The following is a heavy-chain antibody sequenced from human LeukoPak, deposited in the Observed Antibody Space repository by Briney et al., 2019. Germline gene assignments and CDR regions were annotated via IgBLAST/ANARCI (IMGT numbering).Heavy chain of an antibody. CDR2: IYYSGST. CDR3: ARGRGRDRGAYCGGDCYRYYLDY. D-gene: IGHD2-21*02. Sequence: SETLSLTCTVSGGSISSGGYYWSWIRQHPGKGLEWIGHIYYSGSTYYNPSLKSRVTISVDTSKNQFSLKLSSVTAADTAVYYCARGRGRDRGAYCGGDCYRYYLDYWGQGTLVTVSS. J-gene: IGHJ4*02. V-gene: IGHV4-31*03. CDR1: GGSISSGGYY.